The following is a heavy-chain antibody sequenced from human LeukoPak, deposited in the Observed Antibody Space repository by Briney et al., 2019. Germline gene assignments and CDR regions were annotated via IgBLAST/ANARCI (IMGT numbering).Heavy chain of an antibody. J-gene: IGHJ5*02. D-gene: IGHD2-15*01. Sequence: PSETLSLTCTVSGGSISSSSYYWGWIRQPPGKGLEWIGKIYYSGSTYYNPSLKSRVTISVDTSKNQFSLKLSSVTAADTAVYYCARQIVVVVVAAPGWFDPWGQGTLVTVSS. V-gene: IGHV4-39*01. CDR2: IYYSGST. CDR1: GGSISSSSYY. CDR3: ARQIVVVVVAAPGWFDP.